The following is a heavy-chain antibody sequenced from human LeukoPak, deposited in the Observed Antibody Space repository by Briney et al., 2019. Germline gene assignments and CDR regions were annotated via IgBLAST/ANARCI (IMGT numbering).Heavy chain of an antibody. Sequence: GASVKVSCKTSGYTFTSYAINRVRQAPGQGLEWMGGISPYNDNTNYAQKFQGRLTMTTDTYTTTVYMELRSLTFDDTAIYYCARGIDGYNPDYWGQGTLVTVSS. V-gene: IGHV1-18*01. J-gene: IGHJ4*02. CDR1: GYTFTSYA. D-gene: IGHD5-24*01. CDR2: ISPYNDNT. CDR3: ARGIDGYNPDY.